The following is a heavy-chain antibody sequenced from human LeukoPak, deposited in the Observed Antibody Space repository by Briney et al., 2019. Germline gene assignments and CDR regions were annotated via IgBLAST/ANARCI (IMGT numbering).Heavy chain of an antibody. CDR1: GGSISSYY. Sequence: SETLSLTCTVSGGSISSYYWSWIRQPPGKGLEWIGYIYYSGSTNYNPSLKSRVTISVDTSKNQFSLKLSSVTAADTAVYYCARTADYYDSSGYRTFDYWGQGTLVTVSS. CDR2: IYYSGST. D-gene: IGHD3-22*01. CDR3: ARTADYYDSSGYRTFDY. V-gene: IGHV4-59*12. J-gene: IGHJ4*02.